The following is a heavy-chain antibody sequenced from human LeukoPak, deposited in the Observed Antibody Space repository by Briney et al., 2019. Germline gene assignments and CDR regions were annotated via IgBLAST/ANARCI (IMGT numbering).Heavy chain of an antibody. Sequence: ASVKVSCKASGGTFSSYAISWVRQAPGQGLEWMGGIIPIFGTANYAQKFQGRVTITADKSTSTAYMELSSLRSEDTAVYYCARDRLSLQDSSGYYYGHDAFDIWGQGTMVTVSS. D-gene: IGHD3-22*01. CDR2: IIPIFGTA. J-gene: IGHJ3*02. CDR3: ARDRLSLQDSSGYYYGHDAFDI. V-gene: IGHV1-69*06. CDR1: GGTFSSYA.